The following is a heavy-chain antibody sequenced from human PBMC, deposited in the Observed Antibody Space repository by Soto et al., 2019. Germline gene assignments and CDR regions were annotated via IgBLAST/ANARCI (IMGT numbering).Heavy chain of an antibody. Sequence: SETLSLTCTVSGGSISSYYWNWIRQSPGKELEWIGYIYYSGSTNYNPSLKSRVTISVDTSKNQFSLKLSSLTAADTAVYYCARVPPFCGSPSCYAGYYYYYMDVWGKGTTVTVSS. CDR2: IYYSGST. V-gene: IGHV4-59*01. CDR3: ARVPPFCGSPSCYAGYYYYYMDV. CDR1: GGSISSYY. J-gene: IGHJ6*03. D-gene: IGHD2-2*01.